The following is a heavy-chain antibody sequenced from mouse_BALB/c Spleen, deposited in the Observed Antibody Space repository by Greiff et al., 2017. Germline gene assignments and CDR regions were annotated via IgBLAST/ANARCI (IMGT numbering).Heavy chain of an antibody. CDR1: GYSITSDYA. V-gene: IGHV3-2*02. CDR3: ANLVWHYYAMDY. CDR2: ISYSGST. J-gene: IGHJ4*01. D-gene: IGHD2-10*02. Sequence: EVKLVESGPGLVKPSQSLSLTCTVTGYSITSDYAWNWIRQFPGNKLEWMGYISYSGSTSYNPSLKSRISITRDTSKNQFFLQLNSVTTEDTATYYCANLVWHYYAMDYWGQGTSVTVSS.